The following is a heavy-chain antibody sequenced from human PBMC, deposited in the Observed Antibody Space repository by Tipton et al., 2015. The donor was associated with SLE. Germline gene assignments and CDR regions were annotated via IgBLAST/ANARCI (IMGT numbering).Heavy chain of an antibody. CDR2: VYHSGST. CDR1: GGSISSGGYY. Sequence: TLSLTCTVSGGSISSGGYYWSWIRQRPGMGLEWIGYVYHSGSTYYNPSLRSRLTISIDTSKNQFSLRLTSVTAADTAVYYCGRAIGVHYFHVWGQGTLVTVSS. CDR3: GRAIGVHYFHV. V-gene: IGHV4-31*03. D-gene: IGHD2-21*01. J-gene: IGHJ4*02.